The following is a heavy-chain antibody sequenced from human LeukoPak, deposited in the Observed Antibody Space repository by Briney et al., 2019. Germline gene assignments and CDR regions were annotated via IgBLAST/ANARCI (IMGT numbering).Heavy chain of an antibody. V-gene: IGHV3-53*01. CDR3: VRDLT. Sequence: GGSPRLSCAASGFTFSNNRMSWVRQAPGRGLEWVSVIYSDGTAYYADSVKGRFTISRDNSKSTLYLQMNSLKADDTAVYYCVRDLTWGQGTLVTVSS. CDR2: IYSDGTA. J-gene: IGHJ5*02. CDR1: GFTFSNNR.